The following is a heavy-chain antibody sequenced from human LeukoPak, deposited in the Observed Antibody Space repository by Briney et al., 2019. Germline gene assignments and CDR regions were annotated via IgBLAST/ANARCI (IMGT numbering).Heavy chain of an antibody. Sequence: GGSLRLSCAASGFIFSRHSMIWVRQAPGKGLEWVSLISGDGGSTFYADSVKGRFTISRDNSKNSLYLQMNSLRSDDTALYYCARESESSGWYDYWGQGTLVTVSS. CDR2: ISGDGGST. CDR1: GFIFSRHS. D-gene: IGHD6-19*01. CDR3: ARESESSGWYDY. V-gene: IGHV3-43*02. J-gene: IGHJ4*02.